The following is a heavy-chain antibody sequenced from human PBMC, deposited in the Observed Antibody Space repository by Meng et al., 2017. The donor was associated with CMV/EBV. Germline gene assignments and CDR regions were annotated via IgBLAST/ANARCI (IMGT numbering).Heavy chain of an antibody. D-gene: IGHD1-7*01. Sequence: GGSLRLSCAASGFTFSNAWMSWVRQAPGKGLEWVGRIKSKTDGGTTDYAAPVKGRFTISRDDSKNTLYLQMNSLKTEDTAVYYCTTPNRYNWNYGGYGMDVWGQGNTVTVSS. CDR2: IKSKTDGGTT. CDR3: TTPNRYNWNYGGYGMDV. CDR1: GFTFSNAW. V-gene: IGHV3-15*01. J-gene: IGHJ6*02.